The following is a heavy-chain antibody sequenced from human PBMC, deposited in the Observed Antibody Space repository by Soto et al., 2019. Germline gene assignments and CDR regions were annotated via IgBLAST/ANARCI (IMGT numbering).Heavy chain of an antibody. CDR1: GYTFTSYG. J-gene: IGHJ4*02. V-gene: IGHV1-58*02. D-gene: IGHD4-17*01. CDR3: AADSVTTVMVY. CDR2: IVVGSGNT. Sequence: ASVKVSCKASGYTFTSYGISWVRQAPGRGLEWIGWIVVGSGNTNYAQKFQERVTITRDMSTSTAYMELSSLRSEDTAVYYCAADSVTTVMVYWGQGTLVTVSS.